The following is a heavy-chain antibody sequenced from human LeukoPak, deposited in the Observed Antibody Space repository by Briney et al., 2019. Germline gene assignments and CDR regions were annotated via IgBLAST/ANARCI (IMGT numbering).Heavy chain of an antibody. J-gene: IGHJ4*02. CDR1: GFTFSSYA. CDR2: ISGSGGST. D-gene: IGHD3-10*02. V-gene: IGHV3-23*01. CDR3: AKEATRFGDCDY. Sequence: GGSLRLSCAASGFTFSSYAMSWVRQAPGKGLEWGSAISGSGGSTDYADSVKGRVTISRDNSKNTLYLQMNSLRAEDTAVYYCAKEATRFGDCDYWGQGTLVTVSS.